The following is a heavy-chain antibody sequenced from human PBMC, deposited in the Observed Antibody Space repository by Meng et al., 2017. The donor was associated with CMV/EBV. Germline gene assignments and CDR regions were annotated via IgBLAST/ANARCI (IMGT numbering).Heavy chain of an antibody. CDR1: GFTFSSYS. V-gene: IGHV3-21*01. Sequence: GESLKISCAASGFTFSSYSMNWVRQAPGKGLEWVSSISSSSSYIYYADSVKGRFTISRDNAKNSLYLQMNSLRAEDTAVYYCARDRWQSQVVPSRVHWFDPWGQGTRVTVSS. D-gene: IGHD2-2*01. CDR2: ISSSSSYI. CDR3: ARDRWQSQVVPSRVHWFDP. J-gene: IGHJ5*02.